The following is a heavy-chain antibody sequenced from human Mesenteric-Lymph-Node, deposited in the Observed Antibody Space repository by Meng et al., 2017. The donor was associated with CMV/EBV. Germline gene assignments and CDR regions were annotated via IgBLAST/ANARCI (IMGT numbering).Heavy chain of an antibody. V-gene: IGHV3-21*01. CDR3: ARELSITIFGVASNWFDP. CDR1: FSSYS. Sequence: FSSYSRNWVRQAPGKGLEWVSSISSSSSYIYYADSVKGRFTISRDNAKNSLYLQMNSLRAEDTAVYYCARELSITIFGVASNWFDPWGQGTLVTVSS. CDR2: ISSSSSYI. D-gene: IGHD3-3*01. J-gene: IGHJ5*02.